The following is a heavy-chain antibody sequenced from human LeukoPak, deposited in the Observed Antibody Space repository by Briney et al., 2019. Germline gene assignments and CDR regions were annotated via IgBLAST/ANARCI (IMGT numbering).Heavy chain of an antibody. CDR1: GGTFSRYA. J-gene: IGHJ4*02. D-gene: IGHD5-24*01. V-gene: IGHV1-69*05. CDR2: IIPIFGTA. Sequence: ASVKVSCKASGGTFSRYAISWVRQAPGQGLEWMGGIIPIFGTANYAQKFQGRVTMTRDTSISTAYMELSRLGSDDTAVYYCARDPPSGWLQRDWGQGTLVTVSS. CDR3: ARDPPSGWLQRD.